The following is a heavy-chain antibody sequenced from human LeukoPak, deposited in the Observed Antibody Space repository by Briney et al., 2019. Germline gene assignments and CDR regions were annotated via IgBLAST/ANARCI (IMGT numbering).Heavy chain of an antibody. V-gene: IGHV3-7*01. J-gene: IGHJ4*02. CDR3: ARQLGGSGSY. CDR1: GFTFSSYA. D-gene: IGHD3-10*01. Sequence: PGGSLRLSCAASGFTFSSYAMSWVRQAPGKGLEWVANIKQDGSEIYYVDSVKGRFTISRDNTKNSVYLQMNSLRAEDTAVYYCARQLGGSGSYWGQGTLVTVSS. CDR2: IKQDGSEI.